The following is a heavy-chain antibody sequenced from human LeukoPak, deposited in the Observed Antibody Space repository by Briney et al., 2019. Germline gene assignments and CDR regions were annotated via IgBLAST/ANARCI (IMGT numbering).Heavy chain of an antibody. CDR2: IYYSGSA. CDR3: ARGGDILTGYPNYFDY. V-gene: IGHV4-59*01. J-gene: IGHJ4*02. Sequence: SETLSLTCTVSGGSISSYYWSWIRQPPGKGLEWIGYIYYSGSANYNPSLKSRVTISVDTSKNQFSLKLSSATAADTAVYYCARGGDILTGYPNYFDYWGQGTLVTVSS. CDR1: GGSISSYY. D-gene: IGHD3-9*01.